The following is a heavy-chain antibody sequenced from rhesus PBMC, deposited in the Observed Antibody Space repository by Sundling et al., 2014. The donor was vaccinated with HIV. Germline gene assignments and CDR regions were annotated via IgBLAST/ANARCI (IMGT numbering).Heavy chain of an antibody. CDR3: AISAYCSTTTCYPFYY. V-gene: IGHV4-106*01. CDR1: GGSISDSYY. J-gene: IGHJ4*01. Sequence: QVQLQESGPGLVKPSETLSLTCAVSGGSISDSYYWSWIRQPPGKGLEWIGYIYDSGSRTKYNPSLKSRVTLSVDMSKNQLSLKLTSVTAADTAVYYCAISAYCSTTTCYPFYYWGQGVLVTVSS. CDR2: IYDSGSRT. D-gene: IGHD2-2*01.